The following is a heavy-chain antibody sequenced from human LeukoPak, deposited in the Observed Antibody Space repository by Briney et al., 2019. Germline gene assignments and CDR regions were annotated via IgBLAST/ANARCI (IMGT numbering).Heavy chain of an antibody. CDR1: GFTFSNYA. CDR3: ARDFAGY. D-gene: IGHD3-3*01. V-gene: IGHV3-23*03. CDR2: IYAGGST. J-gene: IGHJ4*02. Sequence: GGSLRLSCAASGFTFSNYAMSWVRQAPGKGLEWVSVIYAGGSTFYADSVKGRFTISRDNSKNTMYLQMNSLRAEDTAVYYCARDFAGYWGQGTLVTVSS.